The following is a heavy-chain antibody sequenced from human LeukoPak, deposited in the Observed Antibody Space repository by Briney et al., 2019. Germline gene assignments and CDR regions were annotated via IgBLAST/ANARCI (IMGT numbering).Heavy chain of an antibody. Sequence: GRSLRLSCAASGFTFSSYAMHWVRQAPGKGLEWVAVISYDGSNKYYADSVKGRFTISRDNSKNTLYLQMNSLRAEDTAVYYCARVSGNYQFDYWGQGTLVTVSS. CDR2: ISYDGSNK. J-gene: IGHJ4*02. V-gene: IGHV3-30-3*01. CDR1: GFTFSSYA. CDR3: ARVSGNYQFDY. D-gene: IGHD1-26*01.